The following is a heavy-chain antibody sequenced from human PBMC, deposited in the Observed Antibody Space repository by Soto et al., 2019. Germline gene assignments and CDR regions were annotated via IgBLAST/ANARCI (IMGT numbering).Heavy chain of an antibody. CDR3: ARSTYDFWSGFDY. CDR2: IFSNDEK. J-gene: IGHJ4*02. D-gene: IGHD3-3*01. Sequence: SGPTLVNPTETLTLTCTVSGFSLSNARMGVSWIRQPPGKALEWLAHIFSNDEKSYSTSLKSRLTISKDTSKSQVVLTMTNMDPVDTATYYCARSTYDFWSGFDYWGQGTLVTVSS. CDR1: GFSLSNARMG. V-gene: IGHV2-26*01.